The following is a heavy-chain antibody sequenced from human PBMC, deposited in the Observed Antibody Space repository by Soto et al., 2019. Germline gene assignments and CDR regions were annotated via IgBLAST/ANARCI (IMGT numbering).Heavy chain of an antibody. D-gene: IGHD5-18*01. CDR2: INPSGGST. CDR3: ASAVDTAMVTRISYGMDV. J-gene: IGHJ6*02. Sequence: EASVKVSCKASGYTFTSYYMHWVRQAPGQGLEWMGIINPSGGSTSYAQKFQGRVTMTRDTSTSTVYMELSSLRSEDTAVYYCASAVDTAMVTRISYGMDVWGQGTTVTVSS. CDR1: GYTFTSYY. V-gene: IGHV1-46*01.